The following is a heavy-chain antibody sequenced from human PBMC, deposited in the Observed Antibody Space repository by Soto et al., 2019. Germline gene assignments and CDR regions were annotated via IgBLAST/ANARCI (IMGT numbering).Heavy chain of an antibody. Sequence: ASVKVSCKASGGGNLRDYRTTWVRRAPGQGLEWMGGIIPKLGSANYAQNFQGRVTMTADESTNTVYMELRSLRSDDTAVYYCARVPGYCSGGSCYADYWGQGTLVTVSS. CDR2: IIPKLGSA. CDR3: ARVPGYCSGGSCYADY. V-gene: IGHV1-69*13. J-gene: IGHJ4*02. D-gene: IGHD2-15*01. CDR1: GGGNLRDYR.